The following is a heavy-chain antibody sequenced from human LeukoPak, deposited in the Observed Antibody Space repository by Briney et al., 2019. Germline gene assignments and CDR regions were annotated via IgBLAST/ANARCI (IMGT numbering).Heavy chain of an antibody. Sequence: SETLSLTCTVSGGSISSYYWSWIRQPPGKGLEWIGYIYYSGSTNYNPSLKSRVTISVDTSKNQFSLKLSSVTAADTAVYYCARDPSCSGGSCYPPLNWFDPWGQGTLVTVSS. CDR3: ARDPSCSGGSCYPPLNWFDP. V-gene: IGHV4-59*12. D-gene: IGHD2-15*01. CDR2: IYYSGST. CDR1: GGSISSYY. J-gene: IGHJ5*02.